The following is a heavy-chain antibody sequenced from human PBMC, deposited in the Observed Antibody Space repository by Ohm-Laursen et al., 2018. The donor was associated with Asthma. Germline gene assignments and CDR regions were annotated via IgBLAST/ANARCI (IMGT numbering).Heavy chain of an antibody. CDR2: IKQDGSEK. D-gene: IGHD1-20*01. J-gene: IGHJ6*02. Sequence: GSLRLSCTASGFTFSSYWMSWVRQAPGKGLEWVANIKQDGSEKYYVDSVKGRFTISRDNAKNSLYLQMNSLRAEDTAVYYCARESIVITGQDYYYYYGMDVWGQGTTVTVSS. V-gene: IGHV3-7*01. CDR1: GFTFSSYW. CDR3: ARESIVITGQDYYYYYGMDV.